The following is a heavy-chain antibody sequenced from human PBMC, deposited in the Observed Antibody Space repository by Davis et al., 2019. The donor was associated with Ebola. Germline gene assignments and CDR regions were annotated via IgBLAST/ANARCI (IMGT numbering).Heavy chain of an antibody. CDR3: ARDGIAVADWGWFDP. V-gene: IGHV3-74*01. D-gene: IGHD6-19*01. CDR1: GFSFSSCW. CDR2: IKSDGSTI. Sequence: HTGGSLRLSCAASGFSFSSCWMHWVRQAPGKGLVWVSRIKSDGSTISYADSVKGRFTISRDNAKNTLYLQMNSLRAEDTAVYYCARDGIAVADWGWFDPWGQGTLVTVSS. J-gene: IGHJ5*02.